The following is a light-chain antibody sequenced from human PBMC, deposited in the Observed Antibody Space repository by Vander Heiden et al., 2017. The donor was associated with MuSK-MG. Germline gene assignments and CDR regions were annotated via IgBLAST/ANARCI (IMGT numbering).Light chain of an antibody. V-gene: IGKV1-39*01. J-gene: IGKJ4*02. CDR3: QHCYSNPPLT. CDR2: AAS. CDR1: QSISSY. Sequence: DIQMTQSPSSLSASVGDRVTITCRASQSISSYLNWYQQKRGKAPRLLIYAASSLQSGVTSRFRGSGSGTDFTLTISIRQPEDFAPYYCQHCYSNPPLTFGRGTKVEIK.